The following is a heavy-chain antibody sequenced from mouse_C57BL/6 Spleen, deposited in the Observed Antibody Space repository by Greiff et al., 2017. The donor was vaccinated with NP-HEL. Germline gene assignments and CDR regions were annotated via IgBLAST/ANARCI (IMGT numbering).Heavy chain of an antibody. Sequence: QVQLQQSGPELVKPGASVKISCKASGYAFSSSWMNWVKQRPGKGLEWIGRIYPGDGDTNYNGKFKGKATLTADKSSSTAYMQLSSLTSEDSAVYFCARLADWYFDVWGTGTTVTVSS. CDR2: IYPGDGDT. D-gene: IGHD3-3*01. V-gene: IGHV1-82*01. CDR1: GYAFSSSW. J-gene: IGHJ1*03. CDR3: ARLADWYFDV.